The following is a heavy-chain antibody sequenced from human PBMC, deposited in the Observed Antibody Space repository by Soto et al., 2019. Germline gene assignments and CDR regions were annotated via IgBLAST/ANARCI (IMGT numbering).Heavy chain of an antibody. D-gene: IGHD3-9*01. J-gene: IGHJ4*02. CDR2: IYWDDDK. V-gene: IGHV2-5*02. CDR1: GFSLTTAGVG. CDR3: AHSVGLVQRDFIPYFAY. Sequence: QITLKESGPPLVKPTQTLTLTCTFSGFSLTTAGVGVGWIRQTPGKALEWLALIYWDDDKRYRPSLESRLTITKDTSNNQVVLTMTNMDPVETATYYCAHSVGLVQRDFIPYFAYWGQGALVTVSS.